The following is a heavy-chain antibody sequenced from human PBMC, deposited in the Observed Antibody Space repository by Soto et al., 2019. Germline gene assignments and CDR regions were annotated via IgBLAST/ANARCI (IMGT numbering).Heavy chain of an antibody. Sequence: PSETLSLTCAVYGESFSGYYWSWIRQPPGKGLEWIGEINHSGSTNYNPSLKSRVTILVDTSKNQFSLKLSSVTAADTAVYYCARARHDSSGYYYYYYYYGMDVWGQGTTVTVSS. CDR2: INHSGST. J-gene: IGHJ6*02. CDR3: ARARHDSSGYYYYYYYYGMDV. CDR1: GESFSGYY. D-gene: IGHD3-22*01. V-gene: IGHV4-34*01.